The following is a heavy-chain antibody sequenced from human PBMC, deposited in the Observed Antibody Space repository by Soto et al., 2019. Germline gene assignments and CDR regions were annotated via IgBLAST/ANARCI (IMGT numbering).Heavy chain of an antibody. Sequence: SVKVSCKASGGTFSSYASSWVRQAPGQGLEWMGGIIPIFGTANYAQKFQVRVTITADESTSTAYMELSSLRSEDTAVYYCARGRYYESSGSDTYYFDYWGQGTLVTVSS. CDR2: IIPIFGTA. D-gene: IGHD3-22*01. CDR1: GGTFSSYA. V-gene: IGHV1-69*13. CDR3: ARGRYYESSGSDTYYFDY. J-gene: IGHJ4*02.